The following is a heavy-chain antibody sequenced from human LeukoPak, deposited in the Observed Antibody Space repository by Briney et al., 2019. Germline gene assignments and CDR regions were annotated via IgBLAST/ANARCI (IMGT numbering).Heavy chain of an antibody. CDR2: MGSGGNNI. Sequence: GGPLRLSCAASGFPFSSYEMNWVRQAPRVGLMWVWYMGSGGNNIYYADCVNGRFTISRDNAKNSLYLQMNSLRAEDTAVYYCGRTMTYGSGSPYIPFDYWGQGTLVDLSS. CDR3: GRTMTYGSGSPYIPFDY. D-gene: IGHD3-10*01. J-gene: IGHJ4*02. CDR1: GFPFSSYE. V-gene: IGHV3-48*03.